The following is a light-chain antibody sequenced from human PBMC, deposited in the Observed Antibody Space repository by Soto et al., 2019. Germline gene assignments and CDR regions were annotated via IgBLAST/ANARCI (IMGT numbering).Light chain of an antibody. CDR1: QALSNY. CDR2: SAS. Sequence: DIQLTQSPSVLSASVGDTVTITCRASQALSNYLAWYQQKPGKAPDLLIYSASTLQSGVPSRFSGSGSETEFSLTIRALQPEDFATYYCQKYNSAPLTFGGGTKVDIK. J-gene: IGKJ4*01. CDR3: QKYNSAPLT. V-gene: IGKV1-9*01.